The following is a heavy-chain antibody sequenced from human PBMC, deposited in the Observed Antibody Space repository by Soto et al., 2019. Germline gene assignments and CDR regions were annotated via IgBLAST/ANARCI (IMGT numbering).Heavy chain of an antibody. V-gene: IGHV1-46*03. J-gene: IGHJ4*02. CDR2: INPRGGGT. CDR1: GYTFTNHH. D-gene: IGHD3-3*01. Sequence: QVQLAQSGAEVKKPGASVKVSCKASGYTFTNHHMHWVRQVPGEGLEWLGMINPRGGGTNYPQKFKDRVTMTRDKSTSTAYMKLRRLTYDDTARYYCCSLDDGQGYWGQGTLVTVSS. CDR3: CSLDDGQGY.